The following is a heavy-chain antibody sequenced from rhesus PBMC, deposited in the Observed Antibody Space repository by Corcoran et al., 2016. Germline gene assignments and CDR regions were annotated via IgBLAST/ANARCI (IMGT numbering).Heavy chain of an antibody. CDR2: IYNNSKKT. CDR1: GGTISSCYCY. Sequence: VQLQESGPGVVKPSETLSLTSAVSGGTISSCYCYWSWMRQPPRTGLGWIGGIYNNSKKTNYYSTHKSRVTNAKDTSKNQFALKLSDVTATDTAVYYCARVAVAAARIGYFDIWGPGTPITISS. V-gene: IGHV4S12*01. J-gene: IGHJ2*01. CDR3: ARVAVAAARIGYFDI. D-gene: IGHD4-29*01.